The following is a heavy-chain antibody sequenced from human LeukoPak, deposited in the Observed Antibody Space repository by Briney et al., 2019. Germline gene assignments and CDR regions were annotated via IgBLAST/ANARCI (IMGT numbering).Heavy chain of an antibody. V-gene: IGHV1-69*04. Sequence: SXXXXGGTFXSYAXXXVRQXPGQXLXXRGRIIPILGIANYAQKFQGRVTITADRSTSTAYMELSSLRSEDTAVYYCAHQLNYYDSSGFDYWGQGTLVTVSS. CDR3: AHQLNYYDSSGFDY. D-gene: IGHD3-22*01. CDR2: IIPILGIA. J-gene: IGHJ4*02. CDR1: GGTFXSYA.